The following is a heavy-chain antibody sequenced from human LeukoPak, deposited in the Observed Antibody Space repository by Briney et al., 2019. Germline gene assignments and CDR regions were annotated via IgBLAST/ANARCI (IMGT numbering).Heavy chain of an antibody. J-gene: IGHJ4*02. V-gene: IGHV1-46*01. CDR1: GYTFTSDY. CDR3: ASPGEKDYYFDY. D-gene: IGHD3-16*01. CDR2: VHSSGGVI. Sequence: ASVKVSCKASGYTFTSDYMNWVRQAPGQGLEWMGIVHSSGGVIKYAQKFQGRVTMTRDTSTSTVYMELSSLRSEDTAVYYCASPGEKDYYFDYWGQGTLVTVSS.